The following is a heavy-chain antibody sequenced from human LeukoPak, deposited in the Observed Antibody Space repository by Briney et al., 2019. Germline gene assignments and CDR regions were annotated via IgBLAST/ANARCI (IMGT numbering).Heavy chain of an antibody. Sequence: SQTLPLTCAISGDSVSSNSAAWNWIRQSPSRGLEWLGRTYYRSKWYNDYAVSVKSRITIDPDTSKNQFSLQLNSVTPEDTAVYYCARVLRIAAAADAFDIWGQGTMVTVSS. V-gene: IGHV6-1*01. D-gene: IGHD6-13*01. CDR2: TYYRSKWYN. J-gene: IGHJ3*02. CDR1: GDSVSSNSAA. CDR3: ARVLRIAAAADAFDI.